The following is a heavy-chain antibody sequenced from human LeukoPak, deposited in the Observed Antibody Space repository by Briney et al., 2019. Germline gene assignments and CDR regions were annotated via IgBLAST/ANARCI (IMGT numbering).Heavy chain of an antibody. CDR3: VRDLSQGEYYFGY. Sequence: GGSLRLSCTVSGFTFNRYAMSWVRQAPGKGLEWVSGISGLEWVSGISGADTYTADSVKGRFTISRDNSKNMLFLQMNSLRAEDTAVYYCVRDLSQGEYYFGYWGQETLVTVSS. CDR2: ISGLEWVSGISGADT. V-gene: IGHV3-23*01. D-gene: IGHD2/OR15-2a*01. CDR1: GFTFNRYA. J-gene: IGHJ4*02.